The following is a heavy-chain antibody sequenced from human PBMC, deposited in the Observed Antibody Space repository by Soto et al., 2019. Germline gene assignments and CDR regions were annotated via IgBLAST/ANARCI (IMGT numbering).Heavy chain of an antibody. Sequence: SETLSLTCTVSGASISSGGYYWSWIRQHPGKGLEFIGHIYYIGSTYYNPSLQSRITTSVDTSKNQFSLKLSSVSAADTAVYYCARLGTSVTIFGIWFDPRGQRTPVTVSS. D-gene: IGHD3-3*01. CDR1: GASISSGGYY. CDR3: ARLGTSVTIFGIWFDP. V-gene: IGHV4-31*03. CDR2: IYYIGST. J-gene: IGHJ5*02.